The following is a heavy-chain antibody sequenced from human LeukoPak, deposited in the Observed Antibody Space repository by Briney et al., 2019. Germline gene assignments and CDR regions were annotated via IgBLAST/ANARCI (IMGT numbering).Heavy chain of an antibody. CDR2: INHSGST. Sequence: SETLSLTCTVSGGSISSSSYYWGWIRQPPGTGLEWIGEINHSGSTNYNPSLKSRVTISVDTSKNQFSLKLNSVTAADTAVYYCARIDYSSANYTPFDYWGQGTLVTVSS. CDR1: GGSISSSSYY. CDR3: ARIDYSSANYTPFDY. D-gene: IGHD3-10*01. J-gene: IGHJ4*02. V-gene: IGHV4-39*07.